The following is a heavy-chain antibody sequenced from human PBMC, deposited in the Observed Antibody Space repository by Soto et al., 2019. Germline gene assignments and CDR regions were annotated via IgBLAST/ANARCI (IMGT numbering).Heavy chain of an antibody. D-gene: IGHD1-26*01. J-gene: IGHJ5*02. V-gene: IGHV4-59*01. Sequence: SETLSLTCTVSGGSISSYYWSWIRQPPGKGLEWIGYIYYSGSTNYNPSLKSRVTISVDTSKNQFSLKLSSVTAADTAVYYCARNRENSWFDPWGHGTLVTVYS. CDR1: GGSISSYY. CDR2: IYYSGST. CDR3: ARNRENSWFDP.